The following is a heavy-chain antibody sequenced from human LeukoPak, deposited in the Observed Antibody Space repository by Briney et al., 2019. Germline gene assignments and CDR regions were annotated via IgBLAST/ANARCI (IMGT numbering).Heavy chain of an antibody. CDR3: ARVAPDDFWSGYYDY. Sequence: PGGSLRLSCAASGFTFSSCWMSWVRQAPGTGLEWVANIKEDGSEKYYVDSVKGRFTISRDNAKNSLYLQMNSLRAEDTAVYYCARVAPDDFWSGYYDYWGQGTLVTVSS. V-gene: IGHV3-7*01. CDR2: IKEDGSEK. D-gene: IGHD3-3*01. CDR1: GFTFSSCW. J-gene: IGHJ4*02.